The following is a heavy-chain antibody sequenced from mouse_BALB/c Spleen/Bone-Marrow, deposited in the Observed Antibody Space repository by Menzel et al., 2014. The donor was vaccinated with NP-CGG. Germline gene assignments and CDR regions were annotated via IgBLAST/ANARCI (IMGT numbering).Heavy chain of an antibody. CDR1: GYAFSSCW. J-gene: IGHJ4*01. CDR2: IYPGDGDT. Sequence: QVQLQQPGAELVRPGSSVKISCKASGYAFSSCWMNWVKQRPGQGLEWIGQIYPGDGDTNYNGNFKDKATLTVDRSSSTAFMQLSSLTSEDSAVYFCARWYRDPHFAMDYWGPGTSVTVSS. D-gene: IGHD2-14*01. V-gene: IGHV1-80*01. CDR3: ARWYRDPHFAMDY.